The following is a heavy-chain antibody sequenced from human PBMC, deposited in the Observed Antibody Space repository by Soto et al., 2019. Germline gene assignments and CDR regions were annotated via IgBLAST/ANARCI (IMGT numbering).Heavy chain of an antibody. Sequence: GGALRLSCAASGFTFISYSMNWVRQSPGKGLEWVSYISSSSSTIYYADSVKGRFTISRDNAKNSLYLQMNSLRDEDTAVYYCARDQSSGWYRGAFDIWGQGRMVTVAS. CDR1: GFTFISYS. V-gene: IGHV3-48*02. CDR2: ISSSSSTI. CDR3: ARDQSSGWYRGAFDI. J-gene: IGHJ3*02. D-gene: IGHD6-19*01.